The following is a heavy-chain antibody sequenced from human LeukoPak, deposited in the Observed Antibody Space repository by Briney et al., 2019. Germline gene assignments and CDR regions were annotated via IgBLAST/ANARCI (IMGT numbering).Heavy chain of an antibody. J-gene: IGHJ4*02. D-gene: IGHD2-15*01. CDR3: ASGLSWNFDY. CDR2: IDWSDDK. V-gene: IGHV2-70*12. Sequence: ESGPTLVNPTQTLTLTCTFSGFSLNTRAMCVSWIRQPPGKALEWLALIDWSDDKYYSASLKTRLTISKGTSKNQVVLTMTNMDPVDTATYYCASGLSWNFDYWGQGTLVTVSS. CDR1: GFSLNTRAMC.